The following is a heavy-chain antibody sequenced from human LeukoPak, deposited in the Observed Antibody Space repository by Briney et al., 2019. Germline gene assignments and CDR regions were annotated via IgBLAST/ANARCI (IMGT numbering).Heavy chain of an antibody. V-gene: IGHV4-59*01. CDR1: GGSISSYY. Sequence: SETLSLTCTVSGGSISSYYWSWIRQPPGKGLEWIGYIYYSGSTNYNPSLKSRVTISVDTSKNQFSLKLGSVTAADTAVYYCARDAVAGIDYWGQGTLVTVSS. J-gene: IGHJ4*02. CDR2: IYYSGST. CDR3: ARDAVAGIDY. D-gene: IGHD6-19*01.